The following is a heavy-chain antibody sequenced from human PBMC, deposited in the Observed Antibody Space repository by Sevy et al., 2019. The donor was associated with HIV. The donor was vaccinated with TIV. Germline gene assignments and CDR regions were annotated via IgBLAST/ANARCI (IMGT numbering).Heavy chain of an antibody. CDR3: AREGCTKPHDY. V-gene: IGHV3-23*01. D-gene: IGHD2-8*01. CDR1: GFTFSKYS. CDR2: LSFGCGEI. J-gene: IGHJ4*02. Sequence: GESLKISCAASGFTFSKYSMSWVRQPPGKGLEWVSTLSFGCGEINYADSVKGRFTISRDNSKSSVYLQMNNLRPEAKAVYYCAREGCTKPHDYWGQGTLVTVSS.